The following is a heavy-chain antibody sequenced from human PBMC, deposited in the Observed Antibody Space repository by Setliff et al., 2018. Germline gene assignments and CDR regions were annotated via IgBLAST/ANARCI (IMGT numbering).Heavy chain of an antibody. V-gene: IGHV4-39*01. CDR1: GGSISSSSYY. CDR3: AKRVYSSSWFQGWFDP. CDR2: IYYSGST. Sequence: KPSETLSLTCTVSGGSISSSSYYWGWIRQPPGKGLEWIGSIYYSGSTYYNPSLKSRVTISVDTSKNQFSLKLSSVTAADTAVYYCAKRVYSSSWFQGWFDPWGQGTLVTVSS. J-gene: IGHJ5*02. D-gene: IGHD6-13*01.